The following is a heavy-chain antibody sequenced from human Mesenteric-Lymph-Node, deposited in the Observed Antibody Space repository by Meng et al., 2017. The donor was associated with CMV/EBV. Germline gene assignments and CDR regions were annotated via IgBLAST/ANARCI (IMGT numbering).Heavy chain of an antibody. D-gene: IGHD6-13*01. CDR1: GVHVSSGSYY. CDR3: ARDEAAAGTFDY. CDR2: IYYSGST. V-gene: IGHV4-61*01. Sequence: CTLSGVHVSSGSYYWSWIRQPPGKGLEWIGYIYYSGSTNYNPSLKSRVTISVDTSKNQFSLKLSSVTAADTAVYYCARDEAAAGTFDYWGQGTLVTVSS. J-gene: IGHJ4*02.